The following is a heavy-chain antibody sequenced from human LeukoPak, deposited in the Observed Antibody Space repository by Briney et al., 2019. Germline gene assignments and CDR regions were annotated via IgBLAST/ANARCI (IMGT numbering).Heavy chain of an antibody. D-gene: IGHD6-13*01. CDR2: ISSSSSYI. Sequence: GGSLRLSCAASGFTFSSYSMNWVRRAPGKGLEWVSSISSSSSYIYYADSVKGRFTISRDNAKNSLYLQMNSLRAEDTAVYYCARAGYSSSWYVINWGQGTLVTVSS. J-gene: IGHJ4*02. CDR1: GFTFSSYS. CDR3: ARAGYSSSWYVIN. V-gene: IGHV3-21*01.